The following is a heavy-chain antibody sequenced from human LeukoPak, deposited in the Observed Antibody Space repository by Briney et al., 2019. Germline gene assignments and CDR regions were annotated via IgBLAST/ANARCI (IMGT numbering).Heavy chain of an antibody. V-gene: IGHV7-4-1*02. CDR2: INTNTGNP. Sequence: ASVKVSCKASGYTFTSYAMNWVRQAPGQGLEWMGWINTNTGNPTYAQGFTGRFVFSLDTSVSTAYLQISSLKAEDTAVYYCARDLKYYDSSGYYYVLAFDIWGQGTMVTVSS. J-gene: IGHJ3*02. D-gene: IGHD3-22*01. CDR1: GYTFTSYA. CDR3: ARDLKYYDSSGYYYVLAFDI.